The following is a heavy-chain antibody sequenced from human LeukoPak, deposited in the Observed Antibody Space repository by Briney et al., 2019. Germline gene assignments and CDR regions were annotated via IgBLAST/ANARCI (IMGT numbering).Heavy chain of an antibody. Sequence: GGSLRLSCAASGFTFSSYEMNWVRQAPGKGLEWVSYISSSGSTIYYADSVKGRFTISRDNAKNSLYLQMNSLRAEDTAVYYCAREGVTMVRGAPDYWGQGTLVTVSS. CDR3: AREGVTMVRGAPDY. J-gene: IGHJ4*02. V-gene: IGHV3-48*03. CDR2: ISSSGSTI. CDR1: GFTFSSYE. D-gene: IGHD3-10*01.